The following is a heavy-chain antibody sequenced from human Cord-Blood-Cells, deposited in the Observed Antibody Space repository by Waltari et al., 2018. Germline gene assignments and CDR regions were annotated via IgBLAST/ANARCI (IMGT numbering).Heavy chain of an antibody. D-gene: IGHD6-13*01. Sequence: QVQLQQWGAGLLKPSETLSLTCAVYGGSFSGYYWSWIRQPPGKGLEWIGEINHSGSTNYNPSRKSRVTISVDTSKNQFSLKLSSVTAADTAVYYCARDNSSSTVDYWGQGTLVTVSS. V-gene: IGHV4-34*01. J-gene: IGHJ4*02. CDR2: INHSGST. CDR3: ARDNSSSTVDY. CDR1: GGSFSGYY.